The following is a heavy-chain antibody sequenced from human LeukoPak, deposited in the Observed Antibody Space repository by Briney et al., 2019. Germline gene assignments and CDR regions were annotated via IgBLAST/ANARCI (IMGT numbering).Heavy chain of an antibody. CDR3: ANARWRTCFDY. CDR1: GFTFSSYA. V-gene: IGHV3-23*01. CDR2: ISGSGGST. Sequence: GGSLRLSCAASGFTFSSYAMSWVRQAPGKGLEWASAISGSGGSTYYADSVKGRFTISRDNSKNTLYLQMNSLRAEDTAVYYCANARWRTCFDYWGQGTLVTVSS. D-gene: IGHD4-23*01. J-gene: IGHJ4*02.